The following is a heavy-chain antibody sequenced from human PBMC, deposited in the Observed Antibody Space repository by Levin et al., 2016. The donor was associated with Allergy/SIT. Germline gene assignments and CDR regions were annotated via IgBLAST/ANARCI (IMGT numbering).Heavy chain of an antibody. CDR2: ISSSSSYI. D-gene: IGHD6-19*01. CDR3: ARDGVAGRRDWFDP. V-gene: IGHV3-21*01. Sequence: VRQAPGKGLEWVSAISSSSSYIYYADSVKGRFTISRDNAKNSLYLQMNSLRAEDTAVYYCARDGVAGRRDWFDPWGQGTLVTVSS. J-gene: IGHJ5*02.